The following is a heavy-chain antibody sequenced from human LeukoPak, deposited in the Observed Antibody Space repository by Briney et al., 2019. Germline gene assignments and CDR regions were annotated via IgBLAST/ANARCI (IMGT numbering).Heavy chain of an antibody. CDR1: GFTFSGSA. J-gene: IGHJ4*02. V-gene: IGHV3-73*01. CDR2: IRSTANGYAT. Sequence: GGSLRLSCAASGFTFSGSALHWVRQASGKGLEWVGRIRSTANGYATAYAASVEGRFTISRDDSKNTAYLQMDSLKTEDTAVYYCTGNYYGSGSYADFDYWGQGTLVTVSS. D-gene: IGHD3-10*01. CDR3: TGNYYGSGSYADFDY.